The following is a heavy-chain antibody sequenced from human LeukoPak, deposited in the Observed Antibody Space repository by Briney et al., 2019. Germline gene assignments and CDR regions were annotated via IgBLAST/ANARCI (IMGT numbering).Heavy chain of an antibody. J-gene: IGHJ4*02. CDR2: ISSSGSTI. Sequence: PGGSLRLSCAASGFTFSDYYMSWIRQAPGKGLEWVSYISSSGSTIYYADSVKGRFTISRDNAKNSLYLQMNSLRAEDTAVYYCARGATSSVRGVIIKGYFDYWGQGTLVTVSS. CDR3: ARGATSSVRGVIIKGYFDY. V-gene: IGHV3-11*01. CDR1: GFTFSDYY. D-gene: IGHD3-10*01.